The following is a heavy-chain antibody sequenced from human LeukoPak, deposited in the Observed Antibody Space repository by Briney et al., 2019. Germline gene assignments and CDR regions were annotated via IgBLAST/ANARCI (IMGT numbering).Heavy chain of an antibody. Sequence: SETLSLTCTVSGVSVSSGSYYWSWIRQPPGKGLEWIGYIYYSRSTNYNPSLKSRVTISVDTSKNQFSLKLNSVTAADTAVYYCARTGGTIDYWGQGTLVTVSS. CDR1: GVSVSSGSYY. CDR3: ARTGGTIDY. V-gene: IGHV4-61*01. J-gene: IGHJ4*02. CDR2: IYYSRST. D-gene: IGHD2-8*02.